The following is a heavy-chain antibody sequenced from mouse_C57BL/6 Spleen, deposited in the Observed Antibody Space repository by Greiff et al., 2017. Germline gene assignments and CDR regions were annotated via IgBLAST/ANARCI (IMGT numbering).Heavy chain of an antibody. Sequence: QVQLQQPGAELVKPGASVKLSCKASGYTFTSYWMQWVKQRPGQGLEWIGEIDPSDSYTNYNQKFKGKATLTVDTSSSTAYMQLSSLTSEASAVYYCARGDSSGYLGWFAYWGQGTLVTVSA. CDR3: ARGDSSGYLGWFAY. CDR1: GYTFTSYW. V-gene: IGHV1-50*01. J-gene: IGHJ3*01. D-gene: IGHD3-2*02. CDR2: IDPSDSYT.